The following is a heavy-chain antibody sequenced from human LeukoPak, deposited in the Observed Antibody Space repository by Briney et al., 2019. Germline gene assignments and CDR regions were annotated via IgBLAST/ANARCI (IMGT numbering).Heavy chain of an antibody. V-gene: IGHV4-34*01. Sequence: SETLSLTCAVYGGSFSGYYWSWIRQPPGKGLEWIGEINHSGSTNYNPSLKSRVTISVDTSKNQFSLKLSSVTAADTAVYYRARDEMATIGGFGYWGQGTLVTVSS. J-gene: IGHJ4*02. CDR2: INHSGST. D-gene: IGHD5-24*01. CDR1: GGSFSGYY. CDR3: ARDEMATIGGFGY.